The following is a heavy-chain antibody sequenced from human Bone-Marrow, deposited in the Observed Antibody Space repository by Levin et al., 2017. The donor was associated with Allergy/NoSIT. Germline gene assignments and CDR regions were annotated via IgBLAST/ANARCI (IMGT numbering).Heavy chain of an antibody. CDR3: TELLSGD. J-gene: IGHJ4*02. CDR2: IIPILPIT. Sequence: KISCKASGNTFNSYTISWVRQAPGQGLEWMGRIIPILPITKYAQHFQDRLTFTADKSTNTVYMELNSLRSEDTAIYYCTELLSGDWGQGTLVTVSS. V-gene: IGHV1-69*02. CDR1: GNTFNSYT. D-gene: IGHD4-23*01.